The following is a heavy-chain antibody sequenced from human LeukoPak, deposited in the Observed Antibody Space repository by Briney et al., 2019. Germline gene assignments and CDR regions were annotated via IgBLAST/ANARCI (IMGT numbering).Heavy chain of an antibody. CDR1: GGSISSYY. CDR3: ARGRYNYALEDYFDH. J-gene: IGHJ4*02. CDR2: IYCSGRT. D-gene: IGHD5-18*01. V-gene: IGHV4-59*01. Sequence: PSETLSLTCTVSGGSISSYYWSWIRQPPGKGLEWIGYIYCSGRTNYNPSLKSRVTISGDTSKNQFSLKLSSVTAADTAVYYCARGRYNYALEDYFDHWGQGTLVTVSS.